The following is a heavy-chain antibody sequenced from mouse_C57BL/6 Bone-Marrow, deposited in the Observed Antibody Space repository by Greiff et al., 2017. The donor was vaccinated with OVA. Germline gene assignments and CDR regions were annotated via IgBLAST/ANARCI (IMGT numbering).Heavy chain of an antibody. CDR1: GFTFSSYG. V-gene: IGHV5-6*03. Sequence: EVMLVESGGGLVKPGGSLKLSCAASGFTFSSYGMSWVRQTPDKRLEWVATISSGGSYTYYPDSVKGRFTISRDNAKNTLYLQMSSLKSEDTAMYYCARHRRYFDYWGQGTTLTVSS. J-gene: IGHJ2*01. CDR3: ARHRRYFDY. CDR2: ISSGGSYT. D-gene: IGHD2-14*01.